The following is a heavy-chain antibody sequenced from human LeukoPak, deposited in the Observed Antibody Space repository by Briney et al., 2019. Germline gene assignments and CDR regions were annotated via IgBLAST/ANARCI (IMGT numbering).Heavy chain of an antibody. V-gene: IGHV4-34*01. Sequence: SETLSLTCAVYGGSFSGYYWSWIRQPPGKGLEWIGEINHSGSTNYNPSLKSRVTISVDTSKNQFSLKLSSVTAADTAVHYCARRYCSGGSCYLYYFDYWGQGTLVTVSS. CDR2: INHSGST. CDR1: GGSFSGYY. J-gene: IGHJ4*02. D-gene: IGHD2-15*01. CDR3: ARRYCSGGSCYLYYFDY.